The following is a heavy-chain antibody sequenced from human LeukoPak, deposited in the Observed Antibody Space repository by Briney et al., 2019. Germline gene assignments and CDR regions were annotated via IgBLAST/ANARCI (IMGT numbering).Heavy chain of an antibody. V-gene: IGHV4-4*09. CDR1: GGSISSYY. CDR3: ARLSLLYFDY. Sequence: PSETLSLTCSVSGGSISSYYWSWIRQPPGKGLEWIGYIYTSGSTNYNPSLKSRVTISVDTSKNQYSLKLSSVTAADTAVYYCARLSLLYFDYWGQGTLVTVSS. D-gene: IGHD2/OR15-2a*01. CDR2: IYTSGST. J-gene: IGHJ4*02.